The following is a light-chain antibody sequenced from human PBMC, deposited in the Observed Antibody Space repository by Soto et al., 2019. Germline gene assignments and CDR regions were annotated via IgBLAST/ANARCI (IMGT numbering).Light chain of an antibody. CDR2: DAS. J-gene: IGKJ4*01. CDR1: QSVSSY. V-gene: IGKV3-11*01. Sequence: EIVLTQSPATLSLSPGERATLSCRASQSVSSYLAWYQQKPGQAPRLLIYDASNRATGIPARFSGSGSGTDFTLTISSLEPEDFAAYYCQHRANFGGGTKVEI. CDR3: QHRAN.